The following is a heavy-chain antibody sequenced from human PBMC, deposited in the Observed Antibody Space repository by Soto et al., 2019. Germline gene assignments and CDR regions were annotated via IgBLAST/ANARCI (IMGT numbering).Heavy chain of an antibody. CDR1: GFTFSSYA. CDR2: ISGSGGST. Sequence: EVQLLESGGGLVQPGGSLRLSCAASGFTFSSYAMSWVRQAPGKGLEWVSAISGSGGSTYYADSVKGRFTISRDNTKNTLYLQMNSLRAEDTAVYYCAKLLGVGGVARDYWGQGTLVTVSS. V-gene: IGHV3-23*01. J-gene: IGHJ4*02. CDR3: AKLLGVGGVARDY. D-gene: IGHD2-8*02.